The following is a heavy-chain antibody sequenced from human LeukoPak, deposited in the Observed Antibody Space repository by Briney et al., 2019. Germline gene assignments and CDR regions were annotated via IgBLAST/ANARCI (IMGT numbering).Heavy chain of an antibody. CDR2: IYYSGST. J-gene: IGHJ3*02. D-gene: IGHD3-22*01. Sequence: SETLSLTCTVSGGSISSATYYWGWIPQPPGKELQWIGNIYYSGSTYYNPSLKSRVTISVDTSKNQFSLMLSPVTAADTAVYYCAGKGPRYFDSSGYYAFDIWGQGTMVTVSS. V-gene: IGHV4-39*01. CDR3: AGKGPRYFDSSGYYAFDI. CDR1: GGSISSATYY.